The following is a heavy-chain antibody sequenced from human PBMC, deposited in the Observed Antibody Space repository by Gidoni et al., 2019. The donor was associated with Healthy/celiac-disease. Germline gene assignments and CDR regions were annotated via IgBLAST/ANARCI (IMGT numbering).Heavy chain of an antibody. J-gene: IGHJ4*02. D-gene: IGHD4-17*01. CDR2: ISAYNGNT. V-gene: IGHV1-18*01. CDR3: AVGVDYGVHEGGPVDY. Sequence: LEWMGWISAYNGNTNYAQKLQGRVTMTTDTSTSTAYMELRSLRSDDTAVYYCAVGVDYGVHEGGPVDYWGQGTLVTVSS.